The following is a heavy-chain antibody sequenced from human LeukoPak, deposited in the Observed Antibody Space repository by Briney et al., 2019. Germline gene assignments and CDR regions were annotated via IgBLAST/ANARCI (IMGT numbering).Heavy chain of an antibody. J-gene: IGHJ2*01. D-gene: IGHD2-21*02. CDR1: GCSITNYF. CDR2: ILFSGST. CDR3: ARTYCGGDCFLGNWYFDL. V-gene: IGHV4-4*09. Sequence: PSETLSLTCSVSGCSITNYFWSWIRQPPGKGLEWIAYILFSGSTNINPSLKSRVTMSLDTSKHHFSLDLTSVTAADTAVYYCARTYCGGDCFLGNWYFDLWGRGTLFTVSS.